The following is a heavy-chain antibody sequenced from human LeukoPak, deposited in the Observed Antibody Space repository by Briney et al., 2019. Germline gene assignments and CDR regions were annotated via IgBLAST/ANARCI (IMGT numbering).Heavy chain of an antibody. V-gene: IGHV1-2*02. CDR1: GYTFTGYY. CDR2: INPNSGGT. Sequence: ASVKVSCKASGYTFTGYYMHWVRQAPGQGLEWMGWINPNSGGTNYAQKFQGRVTRTRDTSISTAYMELSRLRSDDTAVYYCARDATTGGPDFYYYYMDVWGKGTTVTVSS. J-gene: IGHJ6*03. CDR3: ARDATTGGPDFYYYYMDV. D-gene: IGHD3-16*01.